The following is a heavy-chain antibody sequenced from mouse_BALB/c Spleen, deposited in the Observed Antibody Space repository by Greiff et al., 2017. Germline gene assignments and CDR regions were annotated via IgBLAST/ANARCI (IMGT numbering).Heavy chain of an antibody. D-gene: IGHD2-3*01. V-gene: IGHV2-2*02. CDR3: AGWLLGAMDY. CDR2: IWSGGST. CDR1: GFSLTSYG. Sequence: VKVVESGPGLVQPSQSLSITCTVSGFSLTSYGVHWVRQSPGKGLEWLGVIWSGGSTDYNAAFISRLSISKDNSKSQVFFKMNSLQANDTAIYYCAGWLLGAMDYWGQGTSVTVSS. J-gene: IGHJ4*01.